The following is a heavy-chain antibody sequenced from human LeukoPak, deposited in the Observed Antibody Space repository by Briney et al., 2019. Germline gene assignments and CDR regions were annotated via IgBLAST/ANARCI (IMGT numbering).Heavy chain of an antibody. Sequence: ASVKVSCKASGYTFTSYGISWVRQAPGQGLGWMGWISAYNGDTNYAQKVQGRVTMTTETSTNTAYMELRSLRSDDTAVYYCARHYDAGKDDAFHIWGQGTMVTVSS. CDR1: GYTFTSYG. CDR3: ARHYDAGKDDAFHI. V-gene: IGHV1-18*01. D-gene: IGHD3-10*01. J-gene: IGHJ3*02. CDR2: ISAYNGDT.